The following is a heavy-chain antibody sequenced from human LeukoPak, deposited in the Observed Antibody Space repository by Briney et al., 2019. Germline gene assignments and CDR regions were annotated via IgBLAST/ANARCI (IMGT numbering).Heavy chain of an antibody. Sequence: GGSLRLSCAASGFTFSSYSMNWVRQAPGKGLEWVSSISSSSSYIYYADSVKGRFTISRDNAKNSLYLQMNSLRAEDTAVYYCARAYYGSGSPDAFDIWGQGTMVTVSS. CDR3: ARAYYGSGSPDAFDI. CDR2: ISSSSSYI. J-gene: IGHJ3*02. V-gene: IGHV3-21*01. D-gene: IGHD3-10*01. CDR1: GFTFSSYS.